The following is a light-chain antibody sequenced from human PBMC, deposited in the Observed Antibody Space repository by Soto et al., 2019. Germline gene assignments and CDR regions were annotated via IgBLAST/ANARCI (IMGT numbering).Light chain of an antibody. V-gene: IGKV3-15*01. J-gene: IGKJ1*01. CDR2: GAS. CDR3: QQYDHWPRT. Sequence: ILMTQSPATLSVSPGERATLSCRASQSVGDNSAWYQQKPGQAPRLLVYGASTRAAGIPARFIGSGSGKEFTLTISSVQSDDFALYYCQQYDHWPRTFGQGTKVEI. CDR1: QSVGDN.